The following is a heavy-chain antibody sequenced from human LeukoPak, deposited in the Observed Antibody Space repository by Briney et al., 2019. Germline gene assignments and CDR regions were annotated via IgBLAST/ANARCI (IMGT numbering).Heavy chain of an antibody. V-gene: IGHV3-74*01. CDR1: GFPFGSYW. J-gene: IGHJ4*02. CDR3: ATVTYGRFDY. Sequence: GGSLRLSCAASGFPFGSYWMHWVRQAPGKGLVWVSRIKSDGSSTSYADSVKGRFTISRDNAKNTVYLQMNRLRVEDTAVYYCATVTYGRFDYWGQGTLVTVSS. D-gene: IGHD4-17*01. CDR2: IKSDGSST.